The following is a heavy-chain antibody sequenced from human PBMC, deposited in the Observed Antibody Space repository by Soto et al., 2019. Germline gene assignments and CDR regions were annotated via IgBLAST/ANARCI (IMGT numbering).Heavy chain of an antibody. D-gene: IGHD6-6*01. CDR2: IYWNDDK. CDR1: GFSLSTSGVG. CDR3: AHSSSSSRDRVYNYYYGMDV. J-gene: IGHJ6*02. Sequence: SGPTLVNPTQTLTLTCTLSGFSLSTSGVGVGWIRQPPGKALEWLALIYWNDDKRYSPSLKSRLTITKDTSKNQVVLTMTNMDPVDTATYYCAHSSSSSRDRVYNYYYGMDVWGQGTTVTDSS. V-gene: IGHV2-5*01.